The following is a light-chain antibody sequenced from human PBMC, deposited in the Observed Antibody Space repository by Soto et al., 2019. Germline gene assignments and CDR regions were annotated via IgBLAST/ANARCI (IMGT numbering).Light chain of an antibody. V-gene: IGLV2-8*01. CDR2: EVS. J-gene: IGLJ2*01. CDR1: SSDVGGYNY. Sequence: QSALTQPPSASGSPGQSVTISCTGTSSDVGGYNYVSWYQQHPGKAPKLMIYEVSKWPSGVPDRFSGSKSGNTASLTVSGLQAEDEADYYCSSYAGSYKGVVFGGGTKLTVL. CDR3: SSYAGSYKGVV.